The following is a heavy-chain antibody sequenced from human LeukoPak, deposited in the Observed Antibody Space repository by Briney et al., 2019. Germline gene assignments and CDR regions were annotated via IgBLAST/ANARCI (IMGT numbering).Heavy chain of an antibody. Sequence: SETLSLTCTVSGGSISSYYWSWIRQPPGKGLEWIGYIYYSGSTNYNPSLKSRVTISVDTSKNQFSLKLSSVTAADTAVYYCARGYSYGQLRYFDYWGQGTLVTVSS. CDR2: IYYSGST. J-gene: IGHJ4*02. V-gene: IGHV4-59*01. D-gene: IGHD5-18*01. CDR3: ARGYSYGQLRYFDY. CDR1: GGSISSYY.